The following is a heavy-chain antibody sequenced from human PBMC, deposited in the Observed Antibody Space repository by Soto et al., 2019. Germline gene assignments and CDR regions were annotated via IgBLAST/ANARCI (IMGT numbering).Heavy chain of an antibody. D-gene: IGHD2-21*02. Sequence: GSLRLSCSASRFTFGGYAMSWVRQAPGKGLEWVSGITGNAANTVYADSVKGRFTISRDNSKNALYLQLNSLRAEDTAVYFCAKAARDCGGDCYSSYFDSWGQGALVTVS. CDR3: AKAARDCGGDCYSSYFDS. CDR1: RFTFGGYA. V-gene: IGHV3-23*01. CDR2: ITGNAANT. J-gene: IGHJ4*02.